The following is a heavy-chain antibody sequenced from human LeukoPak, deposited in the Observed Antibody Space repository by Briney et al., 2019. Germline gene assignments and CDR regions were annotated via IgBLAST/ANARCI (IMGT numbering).Heavy chain of an antibody. Sequence: ASVKVSCKASGYTFTSYGISWVRQPPAQGLEWMGWIGPNNGNTNYAQKLQGRVTMTTDTSTSTAYMELRSLRSDDTAVYYCARGMGITIFGVVIRQAFDYWGQGTLVTVSS. V-gene: IGHV1-18*01. CDR1: GYTFTSYG. CDR3: ARGMGITIFGVVIRQAFDY. D-gene: IGHD3-3*01. CDR2: IGPNNGNT. J-gene: IGHJ4*02.